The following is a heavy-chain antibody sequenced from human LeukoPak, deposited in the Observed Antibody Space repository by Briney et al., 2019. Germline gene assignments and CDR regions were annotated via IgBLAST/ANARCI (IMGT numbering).Heavy chain of an antibody. CDR2: IYPTDSET. CDR3: ASAIVEVPAADHAFDI. V-gene: IGHV5-51*01. CDR1: GFSFTSYW. D-gene: IGHD2-2*01. J-gene: IGHJ3*02. Sequence: GESLKISCKGSGFSFTSYWIAWVRQMPGKGLECMGIIYPTDSETRYSPPFQGQVTISADKSISTAYLQWNSLKASDTALYYCASAIVEVPAADHAFDIWGQGTMVIVSS.